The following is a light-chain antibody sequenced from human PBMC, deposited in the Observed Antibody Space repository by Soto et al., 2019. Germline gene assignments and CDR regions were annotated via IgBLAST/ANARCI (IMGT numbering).Light chain of an antibody. CDR2: DAS. Sequence: SALSKKVGDRVTITCRASQSISSWLAWYQQKPGKAPKLLIYDASSLESGVPSRFSGSGSGTEFTLTISSLQPDDFATYYCQQYNSYSRTFGQGTKVDIK. CDR3: QQYNSYSRT. J-gene: IGKJ1*01. V-gene: IGKV1-5*01. CDR1: QSISSW.